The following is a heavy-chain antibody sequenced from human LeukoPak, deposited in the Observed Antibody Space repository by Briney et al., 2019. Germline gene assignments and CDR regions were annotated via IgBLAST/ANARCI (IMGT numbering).Heavy chain of an antibody. V-gene: IGHV4-61*05. Sequence: PSETLSLTCIVSGGSISSGTYYWGWIRQPPGKGLEWIGEVFYSGSTNSNPSLKSRLTMSVDESKHEFSLKLTSVTAADTAVYYCASGGLVSRYLDHWGQGTLVTVSS. J-gene: IGHJ4*02. CDR2: VFYSGST. D-gene: IGHD3-9*01. CDR3: ASGGLVSRYLDH. CDR1: GGSISSGTYY.